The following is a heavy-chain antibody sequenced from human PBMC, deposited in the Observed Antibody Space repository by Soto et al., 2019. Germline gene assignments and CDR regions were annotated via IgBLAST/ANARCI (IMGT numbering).Heavy chain of an antibody. V-gene: IGHV1-8*01. J-gene: IGHJ3*02. Sequence: QVQLVQSGAEVKKPGASVKVSCKASGYTFTSYDINWVRQATGQGLEWMGWMNPNSGNTGYAQKFQGRVTMTRNTSISTAYMELSSLRSEDTAVYYCARSPSIVVVLAAMGNDAFDIWGQGTMVTVSS. CDR2: MNPNSGNT. D-gene: IGHD2-2*01. CDR1: GYTFTSYD. CDR3: ARSPSIVVVLAAMGNDAFDI.